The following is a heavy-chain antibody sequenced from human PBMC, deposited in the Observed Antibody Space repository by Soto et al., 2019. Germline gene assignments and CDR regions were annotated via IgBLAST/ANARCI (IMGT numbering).Heavy chain of an antibody. V-gene: IGHV4-61*08. CDR1: GGYVSSGGYY. D-gene: IGHD3-16*01. J-gene: IGHJ5*02. Sequence: QVQLQESGPGLVKPSETLSLTCAVSGGYVSSGGYYWSWIRQPPGTGLEGIGYIHYNGNTNYNPSLEGRVTVSVGTSKDQFTLKLSSLNAADTAVYYCVGDYRRWGGQSPRKNWFDPWGQGTLVTVSS. CDR3: VGDYRRWGGQSPRKNWFDP. CDR2: IHYNGNT.